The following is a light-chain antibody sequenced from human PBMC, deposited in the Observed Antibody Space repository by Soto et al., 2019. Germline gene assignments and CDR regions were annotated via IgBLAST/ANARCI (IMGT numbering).Light chain of an antibody. CDR1: QGISHY. V-gene: IGKV1-9*01. J-gene: IGKJ3*01. CDR2: DSS. CDR3: QHLNSLFT. Sequence: RLTQSPPSLSASVGDRVNITCRASQGISHYLAWYQQTPGKAPKLLIYDSSTLQSGVSSRFRGSGSATEFMLTIVNLQPEDFATYYCQHLNSLFTFGPGTKVDVK.